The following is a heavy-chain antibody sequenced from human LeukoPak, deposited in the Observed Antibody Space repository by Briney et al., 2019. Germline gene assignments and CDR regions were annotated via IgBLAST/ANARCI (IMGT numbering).Heavy chain of an antibody. J-gene: IGHJ6*03. CDR1: GFTFSSYS. CDR2: ISGSGVST. D-gene: IGHD3-3*01. CDR3: AKGSRAFGVVRYYYIDV. V-gene: IGHV3-23*01. Sequence: GGSLRLSCAASGFTFSSYSMNWVRQAPGKGLEWVSAISGSGVSTYYADSVKGRFTISRDSSNNTLYLQMNSLRVEDTAVYYCAKGSRAFGVVRYYYIDVWGKGTTVTVSS.